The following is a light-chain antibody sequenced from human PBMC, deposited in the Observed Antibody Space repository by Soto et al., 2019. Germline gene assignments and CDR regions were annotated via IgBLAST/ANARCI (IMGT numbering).Light chain of an antibody. V-gene: IGKV3-11*01. CDR2: DAS. CDR3: QQRSNWPLLT. CDR1: QSVSTY. Sequence: EILLTQSPATPSLSPGERATLSCRASQSVSTYLAWYQQNPGQAPRLLIYDASNRATGIPARFSGSGSGTDFTLTISSLEPEDFAVYYCQQRSNWPLLTFGGGTRVEIK. J-gene: IGKJ4*01.